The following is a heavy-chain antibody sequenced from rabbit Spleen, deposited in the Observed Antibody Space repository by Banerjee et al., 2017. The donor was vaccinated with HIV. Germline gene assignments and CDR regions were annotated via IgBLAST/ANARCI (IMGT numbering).Heavy chain of an antibody. CDR2: IDTGSSGFT. V-gene: IGHV1S40*01. J-gene: IGHJ4*01. CDR1: GVSFSGSSY. CDR3: ARETSSGWGIVSFYFSL. Sequence: QSLEESGGDLVKPGASLTLTCTASGVSFSGSSYICWVRQAPGKGLEWIACIDTGSSGFTYFASWAKGRFTISKTSSTTVTLQMTRLTAADTATYFCARETSSGWGIVSFYFSLWGQGTLVTVS. D-gene: IGHD4-1*01.